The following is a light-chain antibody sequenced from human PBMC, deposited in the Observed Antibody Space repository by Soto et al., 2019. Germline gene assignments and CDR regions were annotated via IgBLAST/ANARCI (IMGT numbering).Light chain of an antibody. CDR3: QHYNTYPWT. V-gene: IGKV1-5*03. CDR1: QSISSW. J-gene: IGKJ1*01. CDR2: KAS. Sequence: IQMTQSPSTLSASVGDRVTITCRASQSISSWLAWYQQKPGRAPKLLIYKASTLKSGVPSRFSGSGSGTEFTLTTSSLQPGDFATYYCQHYNTYPWTFGQGTKVDIK.